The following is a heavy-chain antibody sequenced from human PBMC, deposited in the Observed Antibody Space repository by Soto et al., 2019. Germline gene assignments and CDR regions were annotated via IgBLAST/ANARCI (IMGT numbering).Heavy chain of an antibody. CDR2: IDYSGST. Sequence: QLQLQESGPGLVKPSETLSLTCTVSGGSISSSSYYWGWIRQPPGKGLEWIGSIDYSGSTYYNPSLKSRVTISVDTSKNLCSRRLSTVTAATTAVYYCERVRYCTNGVCYGYFAYWGQGTLVTVSS. V-gene: IGHV4-39*01. D-gene: IGHD2-8*01. J-gene: IGHJ4*02. CDR3: ERVRYCTNGVCYGYFAY. CDR1: GGSISSSSYY.